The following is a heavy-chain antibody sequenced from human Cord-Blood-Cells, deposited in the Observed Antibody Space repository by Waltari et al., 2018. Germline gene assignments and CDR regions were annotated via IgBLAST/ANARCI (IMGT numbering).Heavy chain of an antibody. CDR1: GYTFTSYA. V-gene: IGHV1-3*01. CDR2: INAGNDNT. J-gene: IGHJ4*02. D-gene: IGHD4-4*01. Sequence: QVQLVQSGAEVKKPGASVKVSCKASGYTFTSYAMHWVRQAPGQRLEWMGWINAGNDNTKYSQKFQGRVTITRDTSASTAYMELSSLRSEDTAVYYCARDDYSNYYWGQGTLVTVSS. CDR3: ARDDYSNYY.